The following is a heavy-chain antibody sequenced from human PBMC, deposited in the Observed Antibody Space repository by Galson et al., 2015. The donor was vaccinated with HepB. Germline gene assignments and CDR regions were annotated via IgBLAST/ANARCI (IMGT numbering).Heavy chain of an antibody. CDR1: GFTFSSYT. CDR2: IHGSSRYL. Sequence: SLRLSCAASGFTFSSYTMRWVRQAPGRGLEWVSSIHGSSRYLYYADSLRGRFTISRDNANNSLFLQLNRLEAEDTAVYFCVRDSVWGEDPPNFDNWGQGTLVAVSS. CDR3: VRDSVWGEDPPNFDN. D-gene: IGHD1-26*01. J-gene: IGHJ4*02. V-gene: IGHV3-21*01.